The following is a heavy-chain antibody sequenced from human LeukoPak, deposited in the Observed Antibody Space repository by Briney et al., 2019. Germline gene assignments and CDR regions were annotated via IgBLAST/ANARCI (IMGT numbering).Heavy chain of an antibody. CDR3: ARGSYYYGSGSHTGVGY. CDR2: ISSSGSTI. J-gene: IGHJ4*02. Sequence: GGSLRLSCAASGFTFSSYSMNWVRQAPGKGLEWVSYISSSGSTIYYADSVKGRFTISRDNAKNSLYLQMNSLRAEDTAVYYCARGSYYYGSGSHTGVGYWGQGTLVTVSS. CDR1: GFTFSSYS. V-gene: IGHV3-48*04. D-gene: IGHD3-10*01.